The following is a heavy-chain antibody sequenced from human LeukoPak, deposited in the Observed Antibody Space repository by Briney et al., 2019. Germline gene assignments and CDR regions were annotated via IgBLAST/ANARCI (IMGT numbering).Heavy chain of an antibody. D-gene: IGHD1-1*01. CDR3: ARTKGYNWKDAFDY. CDR2: VNPGSGGT. CDR1: GYTFIDYY. Sequence: ASVKVSCKASGYTFIDYYINWVRQAPGQGPEWMGWVNPGSGGTNYAQKFQGRVTMIRDTSISTTYMELSRLTSDDTAVYYCARTKGYNWKDAFDYWGQGTPVTVSS. V-gene: IGHV1-2*02. J-gene: IGHJ4*02.